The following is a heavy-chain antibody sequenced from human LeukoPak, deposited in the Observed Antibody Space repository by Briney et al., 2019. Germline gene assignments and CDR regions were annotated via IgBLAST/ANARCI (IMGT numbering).Heavy chain of an antibody. Sequence: GGSLRLSCAASGFTFSSYAMSWVRQAPGKGLEWVSAISGSGGSTYYADSVKGRFAISRDNSKNTLYLQMNSLRAEDTAVYYCAKSPLVPAAIDWFDPWGQGTLVTVSS. CDR2: ISGSGGST. J-gene: IGHJ5*02. CDR3: AKSPLVPAAIDWFDP. CDR1: GFTFSSYA. V-gene: IGHV3-23*01. D-gene: IGHD2-2*02.